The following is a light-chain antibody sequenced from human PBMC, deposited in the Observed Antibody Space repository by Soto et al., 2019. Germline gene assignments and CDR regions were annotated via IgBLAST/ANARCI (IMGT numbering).Light chain of an antibody. CDR3: QQYGRSPPFT. CDR2: GAS. CDR1: QSVSSTY. V-gene: IGKV3-20*01. J-gene: IGKJ2*01. Sequence: EIVLTQSPGTLSLSPGERATLSCRASQSVSSTYIAWYQQNPGRAPRLLIYGASSRATGIPDRFSGSGSGTAFLLTISRLEPEDFAVYFCQQYGRSPPFTFGQGPKVEIK.